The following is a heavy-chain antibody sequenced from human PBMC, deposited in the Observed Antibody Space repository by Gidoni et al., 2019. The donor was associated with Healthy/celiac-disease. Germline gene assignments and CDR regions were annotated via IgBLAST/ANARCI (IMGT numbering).Heavy chain of an antibody. D-gene: IGHD5-12*01. J-gene: IGHJ3*02. CDR1: GFTFDDYA. Sequence: EVQLVESGGGLVQPGRSLRLSCAASGFTFDDYAMHWVRQAPGKGLEWVSGISWNSGSIGYADSVKGRFTISRDNAKNSLYLQMNSLRAEDTALYYCAKEIVATFDDAFDIWGQGTMVTVSS. CDR3: AKEIVATFDDAFDI. CDR2: ISWNSGSI. V-gene: IGHV3-9*01.